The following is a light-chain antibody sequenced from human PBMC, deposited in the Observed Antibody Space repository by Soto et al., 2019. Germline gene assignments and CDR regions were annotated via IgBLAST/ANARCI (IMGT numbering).Light chain of an antibody. Sequence: QSALTQPASVSGSPGQSITISCTGTSSDVGGYNYVSWYQHHPGKAPKLMIYDVSNRPSGVPNRFSGSKSGNTASLTISGLQPEDEADYYCCSYTTSNTRQIVFGTGTKLTVL. CDR2: DVS. V-gene: IGLV2-14*03. CDR1: SSDVGGYNY. CDR3: CSYTTSNTRQIV. J-gene: IGLJ1*01.